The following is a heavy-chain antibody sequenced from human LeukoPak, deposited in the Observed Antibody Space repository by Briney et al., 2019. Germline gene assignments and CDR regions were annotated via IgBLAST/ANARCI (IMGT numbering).Heavy chain of an antibody. Sequence: SETLSLTCTVSGDSISSTNYYWGWIRQPPGKGLEWIGSIYYSGSTYYNPSLESRVTISVDTSKNQFSLKLSSVTAADTAVYYCARETSQKGAHYMDVWGKGTTVTISS. D-gene: IGHD3-16*01. V-gene: IGHV4-39*07. CDR2: IYYSGST. J-gene: IGHJ6*03. CDR1: GDSISSTNYY. CDR3: ARETSQKGAHYMDV.